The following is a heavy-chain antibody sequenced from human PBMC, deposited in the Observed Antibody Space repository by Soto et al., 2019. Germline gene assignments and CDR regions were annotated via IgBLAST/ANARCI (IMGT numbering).Heavy chain of an antibody. Sequence: TLSLTCSVSGDYIHVGGYYWTWIRQRPGKGLEWMGYIYYTGKIYYNPSLESRLTMSVDRSKNQFSLRLTSVTTADTAVYFCGRDLTSNANCIDPWGQGTLVTVSS. D-gene: IGHD2-2*01. J-gene: IGHJ5*02. V-gene: IGHV4-30-4*01. CDR3: GRDLTSNANCIDP. CDR2: IYYTGKI. CDR1: GDYIHVGGYY.